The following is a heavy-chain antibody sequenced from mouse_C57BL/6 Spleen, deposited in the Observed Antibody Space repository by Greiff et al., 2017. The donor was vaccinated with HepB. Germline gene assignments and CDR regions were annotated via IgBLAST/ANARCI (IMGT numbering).Heavy chain of an antibody. V-gene: IGHV5-6*01. Sequence: EVMLVESGGDLVKPGGSLKLSCAASGFTFSSYGMSWVRQTPDKRLEWVATISSGGSYTYYPDSVKGRFTISRDNAKNTLYLQMSSLKSEDTAMYYCARHGIITTEGFAYWGQGTLVTVSA. J-gene: IGHJ3*01. D-gene: IGHD1-1*01. CDR1: GFTFSSYG. CDR2: ISSGGSYT. CDR3: ARHGIITTEGFAY.